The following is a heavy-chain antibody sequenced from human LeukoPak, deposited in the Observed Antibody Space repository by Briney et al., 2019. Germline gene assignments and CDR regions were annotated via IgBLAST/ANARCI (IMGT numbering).Heavy chain of an antibody. V-gene: IGHV3-21*01. CDR1: GFTFSSYA. Sequence: GGSLRLSCAASGFTFSSYAMNWVRQAPGKGLEWVSSISSSSSYIYYADSVKGRFTISRDNAKNSLYLQMNSLRAEDTAVYYCARDHGIEKITIFGVVTKSFDYWGQGTLVIVSS. D-gene: IGHD3-3*01. CDR2: ISSSSSYI. CDR3: ARDHGIEKITIFGVVTKSFDY. J-gene: IGHJ4*02.